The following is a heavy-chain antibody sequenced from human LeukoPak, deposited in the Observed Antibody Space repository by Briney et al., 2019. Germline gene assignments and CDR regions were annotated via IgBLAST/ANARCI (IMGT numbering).Heavy chain of an antibody. CDR1: GGSISSSSYY. CDR3: ARARSDYVWGSYRYYYFDY. D-gene: IGHD3-16*02. V-gene: IGHV4-39*07. Sequence: SETLSLTCTVSGGSISSSSYYWGWIRQPPGKGLEWIGSIYYSGSTYYNPSLKSRVTISVDTSKNQFSLKLSSVTAADTAVYYCARARSDYVWGSYRYYYFDYWGQGTLVTVSS. J-gene: IGHJ4*02. CDR2: IYYSGST.